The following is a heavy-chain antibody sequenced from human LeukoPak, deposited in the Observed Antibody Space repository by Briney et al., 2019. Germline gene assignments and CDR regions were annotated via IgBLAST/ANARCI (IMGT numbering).Heavy chain of an antibody. D-gene: IGHD6-13*01. CDR2: ISGSGSGA. CDR3: AKGQVMAAAANSDY. Sequence: GGSLRLSCAASGFTFDSYAMSWVRQAPGKGLEWVSAISGSGSGAFYADSVKGRFTISRDNSKNTLYLQMNSLRAEDTAVYYCAKGQVMAAAANSDYWGQGTLVTVSS. J-gene: IGHJ4*02. V-gene: IGHV3-23*01. CDR1: GFTFDSYA.